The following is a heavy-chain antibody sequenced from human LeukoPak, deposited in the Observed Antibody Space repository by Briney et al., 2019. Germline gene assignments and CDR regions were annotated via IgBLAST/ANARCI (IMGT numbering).Heavy chain of an antibody. CDR2: INHSGTT. CDR3: ARRAYAYYSGSGSYYNPPSHFDY. CDR1: GFTFSAYY. Sequence: LRLSCAASGFTFSAYYMSWIRQAPGKGLEWIGEINHSGTTNYNPTIKSRATISVDTSKNQFSLKLSSVTAADSAVYYCARRAYAYYSGSGSYYNPPSHFDYWGQGTLVTVPS. D-gene: IGHD3-10*01. V-gene: IGHV4-34*01. J-gene: IGHJ4*02.